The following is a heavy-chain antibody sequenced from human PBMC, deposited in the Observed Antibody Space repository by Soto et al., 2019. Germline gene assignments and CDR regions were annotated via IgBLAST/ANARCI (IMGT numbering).Heavy chain of an antibody. CDR1: GFTFSDYA. Sequence: GGSLRLSCAASGFTFSDYAMHWVRQAPGKGLEWVAVVSHDGRNTHYADSVKGRFTISRDIFKNTVSLEMTSLRAEDTAVYYCAKGGRQWLVTSDFNYWGQGALVTVSS. CDR3: AKGGRQWLVTSDFNY. V-gene: IGHV3-30*18. J-gene: IGHJ4*02. D-gene: IGHD6-19*01. CDR2: VSHDGRNT.